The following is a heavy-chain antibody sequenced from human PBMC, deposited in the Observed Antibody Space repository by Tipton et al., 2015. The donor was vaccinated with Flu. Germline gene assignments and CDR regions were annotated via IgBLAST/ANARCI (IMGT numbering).Heavy chain of an antibody. CDR3: AGTMLVTPDAFDV. CDR2: VNHSGGT. Sequence: TLSPTCTISGGSFSAYYWSWIRQSPGKGLEWIGEVNHSGGTNYNPSLKGRVTISLDTSKNHFSLELSSVTAADTAVYYCAGTMLVTPDAFDVWGQGTMVTVSS. D-gene: IGHD4-23*01. J-gene: IGHJ3*01. CDR1: GGSFSAYY. V-gene: IGHV4-34*01.